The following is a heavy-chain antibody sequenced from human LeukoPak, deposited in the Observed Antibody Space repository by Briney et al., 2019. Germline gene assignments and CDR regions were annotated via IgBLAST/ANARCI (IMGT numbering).Heavy chain of an antibody. V-gene: IGHV3-21*01. CDR1: GLTFSSYS. CDR2: ISSSSSYI. CDR3: ARDRDYDILTGYYYNWFDP. D-gene: IGHD3-9*01. J-gene: IGHJ5*02. Sequence: GGSLRLSCAASGLTFSSYSMNWVRQAPGKGLEWVSSISSSSSYIYYADSVKGRFTISRDNAKNSLYLQMNSLRAEDTAVYYCARDRDYDILTGYYYNWFDPWGQGTLVTVSS.